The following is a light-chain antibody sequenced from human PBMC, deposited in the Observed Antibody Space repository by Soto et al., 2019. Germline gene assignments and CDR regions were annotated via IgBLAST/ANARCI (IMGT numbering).Light chain of an antibody. Sequence: EIVLTQSPGTLSLSPGESATLSCKASESIYINSFAWYYQKPGQPPRLLIYGASTRATDIPDRFSGSGSGTDFVLSIDRLEVEDSGIYYCQQYGASPFALGPGTRVDIK. J-gene: IGKJ3*01. CDR1: ESIYINS. V-gene: IGKV3-20*01. CDR2: GAS. CDR3: QQYGASPFA.